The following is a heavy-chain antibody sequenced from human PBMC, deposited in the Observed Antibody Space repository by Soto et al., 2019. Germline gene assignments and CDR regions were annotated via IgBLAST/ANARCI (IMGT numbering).Heavy chain of an antibody. Sequence: GGSLRLSCAASGFTFSSYGMHWVRQAPGKGLDWVAVISYDGSNKYYADSVKGRFTISRDNSKNTLYLQMNSLRAEDTAVYYCAKDPDPHLIVGATRGYFQHWGQGTLVTVSS. CDR3: AKDPDPHLIVGATRGYFQH. CDR1: GFTFSSYG. V-gene: IGHV3-30*18. CDR2: ISYDGSNK. J-gene: IGHJ1*01. D-gene: IGHD1-26*01.